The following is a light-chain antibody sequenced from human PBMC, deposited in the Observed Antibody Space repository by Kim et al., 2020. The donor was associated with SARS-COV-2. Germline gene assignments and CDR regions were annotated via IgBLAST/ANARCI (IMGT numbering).Light chain of an antibody. J-gene: IGLJ3*02. V-gene: IGLV10-54*01. CDR3: SAWDSSLSAWV. CDR2: RNN. Sequence: QAGLTQPPSVSKGLRQTATLTCTGNSNSVGNQGAAWLQQHQGHPPKLLSYRNNNRPSGISERLSASRSGNTASLTITGLQPEDEADYYCSAWDSSLSAWVFGKGTQRTVL. CDR1: SNSVGNQG.